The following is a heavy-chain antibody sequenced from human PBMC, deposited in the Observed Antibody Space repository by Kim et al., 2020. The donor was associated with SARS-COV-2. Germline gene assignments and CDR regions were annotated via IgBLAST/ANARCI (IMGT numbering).Heavy chain of an antibody. Sequence: SETLSLTCTVSGGSISSSSYYWGWIRQPPGKGLEWIGSIYYSGSTYYNPSLKSRVTISVDTSKNQFSLKLSSVTAADTAVYYCARLLTDDSSGYYPEGWFDPWGQGTLVTVSS. J-gene: IGHJ5*02. CDR3: ARLLTDDSSGYYPEGWFDP. CDR1: GGSISSSSYY. D-gene: IGHD3-22*01. CDR2: IYYSGST. V-gene: IGHV4-39*01.